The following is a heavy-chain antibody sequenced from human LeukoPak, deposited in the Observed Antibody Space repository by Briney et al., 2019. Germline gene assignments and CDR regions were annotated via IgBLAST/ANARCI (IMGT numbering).Heavy chain of an antibody. CDR1: SSTFSIYG. J-gene: IGHJ4*02. D-gene: IGHD3-10*01. CDR2: INTHKGNT. Sequence: ASVTVSCKTSSSTFSIYGITWVRQAPGQGLEWMGWINTHKGNTYYAREVQDRVSMTTDASTTTAYMELRSLRSDDTAIYYCATYYSGSGSFTTQFDHWGQGTLVTVSS. V-gene: IGHV1-18*04. CDR3: ATYYSGSGSFTTQFDH.